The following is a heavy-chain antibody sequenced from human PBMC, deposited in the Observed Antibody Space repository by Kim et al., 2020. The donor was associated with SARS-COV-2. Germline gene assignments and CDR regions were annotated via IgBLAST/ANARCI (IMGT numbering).Heavy chain of an antibody. CDR1: GEYIVSSTYF. J-gene: IGHJ4*02. D-gene: IGHD5-12*01. CDR2: LYYSGST. V-gene: IGHV4-39*07. CDR3: ARGLRDGYNEHYFDC. Sequence: SETLSLICIVSGEYIVSSTYFWGWIRQPPGKGLEWIGSLYYSGSTYFNPSLKSRVTIPVDTSNNQFSLRLTSVTAADTALYYCARGLRDGYNEHYFDCWGLGTLVTVSS.